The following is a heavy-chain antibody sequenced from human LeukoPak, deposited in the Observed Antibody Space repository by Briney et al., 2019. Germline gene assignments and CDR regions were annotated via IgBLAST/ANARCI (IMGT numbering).Heavy chain of an antibody. V-gene: IGHV1-69*13. CDR1: GGTFSSYA. CDR2: IIPIFGTA. D-gene: IGHD1-1*01. CDR3: ARRGYNWNDGANWFDP. J-gene: IGHJ5*02. Sequence: TVKVSCKASGGTFSSYAISWVRQAPGQGLEWMGGIIPIFGTANYAQKFQGRVTITADESTSTAYMELSSLRSEDTAVYYCARRGYNWNDGANWFDPWGQGTLVTVSS.